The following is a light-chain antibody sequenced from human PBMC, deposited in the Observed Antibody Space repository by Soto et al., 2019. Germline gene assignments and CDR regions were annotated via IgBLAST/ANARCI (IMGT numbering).Light chain of an antibody. Sequence: DIQMTQSPSTLSAFVGDRVTITRRASQSISGWLAWYQRKPGKAPKLLIYDASSLEGGVPSRFSGSGSGTEFTLTISSLQPDDSATYFCQQYNTYSRTFGQGTKVDIK. CDR2: DAS. CDR1: QSISGW. V-gene: IGKV1-5*01. CDR3: QQYNTYSRT. J-gene: IGKJ1*01.